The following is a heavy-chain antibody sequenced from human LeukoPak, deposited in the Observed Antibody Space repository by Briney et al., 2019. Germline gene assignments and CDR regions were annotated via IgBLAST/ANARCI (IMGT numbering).Heavy chain of an antibody. CDR3: ARPRQSRDGYWN. CDR2: INPNSGGT. V-gene: IGHV1-2*02. J-gene: IGHJ4*02. D-gene: IGHD5-24*01. Sequence: ASVKVSCKASGYTFTGYYMHWVRQAPGQGLEWMGWINPNSGGTNYAQKFQGRVTMTRDTSISTAYMELSRLRSDDTAVYYCARPRQSRDGYWNWGQGTLVTVSS. CDR1: GYTFTGYY.